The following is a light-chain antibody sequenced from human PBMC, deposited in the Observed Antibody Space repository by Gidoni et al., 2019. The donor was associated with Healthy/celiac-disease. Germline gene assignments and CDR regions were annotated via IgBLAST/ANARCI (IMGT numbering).Light chain of an antibody. Sequence: QSALTQPRSVSGSPGQSVAISCTGTSSDVGGYNYVSWYQQHPGKAPKLMIYDVSKRPSGVPDRFSGSKSGNTASRTISGLQAEDEADYYCCSYAGSSLVFGGGTKLTVL. V-gene: IGLV2-11*01. CDR2: DVS. CDR1: SSDVGGYNY. J-gene: IGLJ3*02. CDR3: CSYAGSSLV.